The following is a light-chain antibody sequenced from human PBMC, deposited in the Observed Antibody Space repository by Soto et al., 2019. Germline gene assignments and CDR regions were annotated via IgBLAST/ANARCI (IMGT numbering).Light chain of an antibody. J-gene: IGLJ2*01. CDR3: SSYAGSNTLI. CDR2: EVT. V-gene: IGLV2-8*01. CDR1: SSDIGANSF. Sequence: QSVLTQPPSASGSPGQSVTVSCTGTSSDIGANSFVSWYQQHPGKAPKLIIYEVTKRPSGVPDRFSGSKSGNAASLTVSGLQAEDEPDYYCSSYAGSNTLIFGGGTKVTVL.